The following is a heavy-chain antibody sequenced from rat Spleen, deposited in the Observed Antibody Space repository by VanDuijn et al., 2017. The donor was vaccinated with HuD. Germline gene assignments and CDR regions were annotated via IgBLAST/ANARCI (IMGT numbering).Heavy chain of an antibody. D-gene: IGHD1-10*01. CDR2: ISYEGSST. Sequence: EVQLVESGGGLVQPGRSLKLSCAASGFTFSDYYMAWVRQAPKKGLEWVASISYEGSSTYYGDSVKGRFTISRDNAKSTLYLQMNSLRSEDTATYYCERKQLGFDYWGQGVRVTVSS. V-gene: IGHV5-22*01. CDR1: GFTFSDYY. J-gene: IGHJ2*01. CDR3: ERKQLGFDY.